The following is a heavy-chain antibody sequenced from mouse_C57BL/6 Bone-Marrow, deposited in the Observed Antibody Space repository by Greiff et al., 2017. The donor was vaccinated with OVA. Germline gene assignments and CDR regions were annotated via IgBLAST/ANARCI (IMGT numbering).Heavy chain of an antibody. CDR2: INPSSGYT. Sequence: VMLVESGAELAKPGASVKLSCKASGYTFTSYWMHWVKQRPGQGLEWIGYINPSSGYTKYNQKFKDKATLTADTSSSTAYMQLSSRTYEDSAVYYCARITTVVGCFDYWGQGTTLTVSS. D-gene: IGHD1-1*01. CDR1: GYTFTSYW. J-gene: IGHJ2*01. CDR3: ARITTVVGCFDY. V-gene: IGHV1-7*01.